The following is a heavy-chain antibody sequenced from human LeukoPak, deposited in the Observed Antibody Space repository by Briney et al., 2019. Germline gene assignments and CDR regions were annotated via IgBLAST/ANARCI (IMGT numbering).Heavy chain of an antibody. CDR2: ISSSGSTI. Sequence: GGSLRLSCAASGFTFSSCEMNWVRQAPGKGLEWVSYISSSGSTIYYADSVKGRFTISRDNAKNSLYLQMNSLRAEDTAVYYCARVSGNGYSYGYYYYYYMDVWGKGTTVTISS. J-gene: IGHJ6*03. CDR1: GFTFSSCE. D-gene: IGHD5-18*01. V-gene: IGHV3-48*03. CDR3: ARVSGNGYSYGYYYYYYMDV.